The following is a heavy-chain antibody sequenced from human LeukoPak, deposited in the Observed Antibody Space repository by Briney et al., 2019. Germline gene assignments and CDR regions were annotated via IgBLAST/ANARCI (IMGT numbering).Heavy chain of an antibody. D-gene: IGHD1-26*01. CDR2: IYYSGST. CDR1: GGSISSYY. CDR3: ARLRGSFFFDS. V-gene: IGHV4-59*08. Sequence: SETLSLTCTVSGGSISSYYWSWIRQPPGKGLEWIGYIYYSGSTNYNPSLKSRVTISVDTSKNQFSLKLSSVTAADTAVYYCARLRGSFFFDSWGQGTLVTVSS. J-gene: IGHJ4*02.